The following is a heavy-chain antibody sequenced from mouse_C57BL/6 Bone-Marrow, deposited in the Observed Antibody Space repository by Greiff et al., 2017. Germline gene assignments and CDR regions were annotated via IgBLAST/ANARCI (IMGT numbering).Heavy chain of an antibody. V-gene: IGHV5-17*01. CDR2: ISSGSSTI. CDR3: ARRLTTVVALDY. CDR1: GFTFSDYG. Sequence: EVKLMESGGGLVKPGGSLKLSCAASGFTFSDYGMHWVRQAPEKGLEWVAYISSGSSTIYYADTVKGRFTISRDNAKNTLFLQMTSLRAEDTAMYYCARRLTTVVALDYWGQGTTLTVSS. D-gene: IGHD1-1*01. J-gene: IGHJ2*01.